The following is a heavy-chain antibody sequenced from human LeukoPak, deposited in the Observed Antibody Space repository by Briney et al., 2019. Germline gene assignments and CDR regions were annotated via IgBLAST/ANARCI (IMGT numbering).Heavy chain of an antibody. CDR3: AKDAQRGFDYVNFLQN. CDR1: GFTFSHYG. CDR2: IWSDGSDK. D-gene: IGHD3-9*01. J-gene: IGHJ4*02. V-gene: IGHV3-33*06. Sequence: GGSLKLSCAASGFTFSHYGMHWVRQTPGAGLEWVAVIWSDGSDKYYAKYVKGRFTISRDNSKNSLFLQMNSLRAEDTAVYYCAKDAQRGFDYVNFLQNWGEGILVTVSS.